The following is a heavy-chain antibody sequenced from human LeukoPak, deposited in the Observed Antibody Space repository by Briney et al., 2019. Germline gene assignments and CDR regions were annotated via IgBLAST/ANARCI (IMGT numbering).Heavy chain of an antibody. CDR1: GGSISSGSYY. Sequence: SETLSLTCTVSGGSISSGSYYWSWIRQPAGKGLEWIGRIYTSGSTNYNPSLKSRVTISVDTSKNQFSLKLSSVTAADTAVYYCARGGYDSSWGQGTLVTVSS. V-gene: IGHV4-61*02. CDR2: IYTSGST. J-gene: IGHJ4*02. D-gene: IGHD3-22*01. CDR3: ARGGYDSS.